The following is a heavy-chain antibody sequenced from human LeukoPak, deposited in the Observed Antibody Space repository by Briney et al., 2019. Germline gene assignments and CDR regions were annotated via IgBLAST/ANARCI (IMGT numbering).Heavy chain of an antibody. CDR1: GYTFTSYD. D-gene: IGHD2-8*01. Sequence: GASVKVSCKASGYTFTSYDINWVRQATGQGLEWMGWMNPNSGNTGYAQKFHGRVTMTRNTSISTAYMELSSLRSEDTAVYYCARYPPRYCTNGVCYTEPADYWGQGTLVTVSS. CDR2: MNPNSGNT. J-gene: IGHJ4*02. V-gene: IGHV1-8*01. CDR3: ARYPPRYCTNGVCYTEPADY.